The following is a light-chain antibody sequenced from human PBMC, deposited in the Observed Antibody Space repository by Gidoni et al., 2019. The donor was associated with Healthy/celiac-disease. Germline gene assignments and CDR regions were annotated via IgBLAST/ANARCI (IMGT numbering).Light chain of an antibody. CDR2: GTS. V-gene: IGLV1-40*01. Sequence: QSVLTPPPSVSGAPGQRVTISCTGSSPNIGAGYDVHWYQQLPGTAPKLLIYGTSNRPSGVPDRFSGSKSGTSASLAITVLQAEDEADYYCQSYDSSLSGWVFGGGTKLTVL. J-gene: IGLJ3*02. CDR1: SPNIGAGYD. CDR3: QSYDSSLSGWV.